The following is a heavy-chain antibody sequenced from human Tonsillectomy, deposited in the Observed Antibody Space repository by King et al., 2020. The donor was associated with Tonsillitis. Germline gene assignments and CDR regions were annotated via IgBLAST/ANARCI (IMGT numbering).Heavy chain of an antibody. CDR3: ARDVGGYSYGLFNY. J-gene: IGHJ4*02. CDR2: INPNSGGT. D-gene: IGHD5-18*01. V-gene: IGHV1-2*02. CDR1: GYTFTGYY. Sequence: QLVQSGAEVKKPGASVKVSCKASGYTFTGYYIHWVRQAPGQGLEWMGWINPNSGGTNYAQKFQGRVTMTRDTSNSTAYMELSRLRSDDTAVYYCARDVGGYSYGLFNYWGQGTLVTVSS.